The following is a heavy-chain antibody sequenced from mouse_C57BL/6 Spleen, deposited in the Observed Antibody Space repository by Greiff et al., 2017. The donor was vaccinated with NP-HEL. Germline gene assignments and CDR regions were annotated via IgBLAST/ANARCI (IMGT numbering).Heavy chain of an antibody. CDR2: IRNKANGYTT. D-gene: IGHD1-1*01. V-gene: IGHV7-3*01. CDR1: GFTFTDYY. J-gene: IGHJ4*01. CDR3: ARYQTTVVAHYAMDY. Sequence: EVQGVESGGGLVQPGGSLSLSCAASGFTFTDYYMSWVRQPPGKALEWLGFIRNKANGYTTEYSASVKGRFTISRDNSQSILYLQMNALRAEDSATYYCARYQTTVVAHYAMDYWGQGTSVTVSS.